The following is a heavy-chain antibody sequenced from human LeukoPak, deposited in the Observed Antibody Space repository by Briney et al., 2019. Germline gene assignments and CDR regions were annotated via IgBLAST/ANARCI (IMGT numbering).Heavy chain of an antibody. CDR2: ISTSSSYI. CDR3: ARCFGYSNGWHYNYYYMDV. CDR1: GFTFSSYS. J-gene: IGHJ6*03. V-gene: IGHV3-21*01. Sequence: KPGGSLRLSCAASGFTFSSYSMNWVRQAPGKGLEWVSFISTSSSYIHNADSVKGRFTISRDNVKNSLFLQMNSLRAEDTAVYYCARCFGYSNGWHYNYYYMDVWGRGTTVTISS. D-gene: IGHD6-19*01.